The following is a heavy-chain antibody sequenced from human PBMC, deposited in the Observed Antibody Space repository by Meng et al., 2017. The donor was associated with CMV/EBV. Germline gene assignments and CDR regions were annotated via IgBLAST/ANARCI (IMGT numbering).Heavy chain of an antibody. CDR2: IYPNSGGT. CDR1: GYRFSDHY. D-gene: IGHD1-1*01. CDR3: VRDHNWGPDY. Sequence: QVRPVQLGAEVKSPGASVKVSCQTSGYRFSDHYMHWWRQAPGQGLEWMGWIYPNSGGTHYAQKFQDRVTMTRDTSISTVYMELSRLTSDDTAVYYCVRDHNWGPDYWGQGTLVTVSS. J-gene: IGHJ4*02. V-gene: IGHV1-2*02.